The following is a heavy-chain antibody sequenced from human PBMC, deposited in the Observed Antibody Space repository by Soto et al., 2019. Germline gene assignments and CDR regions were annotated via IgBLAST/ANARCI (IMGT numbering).Heavy chain of an antibody. D-gene: IGHD6-19*01. Sequence: TLSLTCTVSGGSINGYYWNWIRQPPGKGLEWIGYIYFSGSTKYNPSLKSRVTISVDTSKSQFSLRLDSVSAADTAVYWCSRERGAVAGIADAFDVWGQGTVVTVSS. V-gene: IGHV4-59*01. CDR1: GGSINGYY. J-gene: IGHJ3*01. CDR3: SRERGAVAGIADAFDV. CDR2: IYFSGST.